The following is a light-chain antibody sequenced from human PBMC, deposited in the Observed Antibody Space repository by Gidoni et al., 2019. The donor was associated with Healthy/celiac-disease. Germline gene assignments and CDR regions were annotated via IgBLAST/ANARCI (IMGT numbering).Light chain of an antibody. V-gene: IGKV3-15*01. CDR1: QSVSSN. J-gene: IGKJ1*01. CDR3: QQYNNWPPGT. Sequence: EIVMTQSPATLSVSPGERATLSCRASQSVSSNLAWYQQKPGQVPRLLIYGASTRATGIPARFSGSGSGTEFTLTISSLQSEDFAVYYCQQYNNWPPGTFXXXTKVEIK. CDR2: GAS.